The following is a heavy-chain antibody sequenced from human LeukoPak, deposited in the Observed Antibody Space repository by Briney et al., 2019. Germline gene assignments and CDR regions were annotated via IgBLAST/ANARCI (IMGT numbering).Heavy chain of an antibody. CDR3: ARGEYSSSSWGNYFDY. V-gene: IGHV3-30-3*01. Sequence: GGSLRLSCAASGFTFSSYAMHWVRQAPGKGLEGGAVISYDGSNKYYADSVKGRFTISRDNSKNTLYVQMNSLRAEATAVYYSARGEYSSSSWGNYFDYWGQGTLVTVSS. CDR2: ISYDGSNK. CDR1: GFTFSSYA. J-gene: IGHJ4*02. D-gene: IGHD6-6*01.